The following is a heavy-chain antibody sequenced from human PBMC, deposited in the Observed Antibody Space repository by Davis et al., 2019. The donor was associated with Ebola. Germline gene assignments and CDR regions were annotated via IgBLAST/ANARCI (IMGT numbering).Heavy chain of an antibody. CDR3: ARGRPWLWVATPVRFDS. V-gene: IGHV1-18*01. CDR2: ISAYNGNT. D-gene: IGHD5-12*01. Sequence: ASVKVSCKASGYTFTSYGISWVRQAPGQGLEWMGWISAYNGNTNYAQKLQGRVTMTTDTSTSTAYMELRSLRSDDTAVYYCARGRPWLWVATPVRFDSWGLGTLVIVSS. CDR1: GYTFTSYG. J-gene: IGHJ4*02.